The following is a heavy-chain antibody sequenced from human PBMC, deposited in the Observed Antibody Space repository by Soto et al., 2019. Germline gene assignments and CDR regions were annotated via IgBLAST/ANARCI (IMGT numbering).Heavy chain of an antibody. J-gene: IGHJ4*02. Sequence: GGSLRLSCAASGFIFSSYSMNWVRQAPGKGLEWVANIDGDGSEKNYVDSVKGRFTVSRDNAKRSLYLQMNNLRVEDTAVYYCVRGLFTGSPHFFFWGQGTLVTVSS. CDR1: GFIFSSYS. V-gene: IGHV3-7*03. CDR2: IDGDGSEK. CDR3: VRGLFTGSPHFFF. D-gene: IGHD1-26*01.